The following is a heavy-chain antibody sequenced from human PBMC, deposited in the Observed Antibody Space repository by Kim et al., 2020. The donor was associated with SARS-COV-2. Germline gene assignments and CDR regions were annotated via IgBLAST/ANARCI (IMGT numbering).Heavy chain of an antibody. CDR1: GYTFTSYY. CDR3: ARSGYTAMVEGAFDI. Sequence: ASVKVSCKASGYTFTSYYMHWVRQAPGQGLEWMGIINPSGGSTSYAQKFQGRVTMTRDTSTSTVYMELSSLRSEDTAVYYCARSGYTAMVEGAFDIWGQGTMVTVSS. D-gene: IGHD5-18*01. V-gene: IGHV1-46*01. CDR2: INPSGGST. J-gene: IGHJ3*02.